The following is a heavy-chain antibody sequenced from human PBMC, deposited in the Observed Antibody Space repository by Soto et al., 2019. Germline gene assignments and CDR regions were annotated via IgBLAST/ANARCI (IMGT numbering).Heavy chain of an antibody. D-gene: IGHD3-9*01. CDR3: ANGYYDILTGPDY. CDR1: GYTFTSYA. CDR2: INAGNGNT. J-gene: IGHJ4*02. V-gene: IGHV1-3*01. Sequence: ASVKVSCKASGYTFTSYAMQWVHQAPGQRLEWMGRINAGNGNTKYSQKFQGRVTITRDTSASTAYMEQSSLRAEDTAVYYCANGYYDILTGPDYWGQGTLVTVS.